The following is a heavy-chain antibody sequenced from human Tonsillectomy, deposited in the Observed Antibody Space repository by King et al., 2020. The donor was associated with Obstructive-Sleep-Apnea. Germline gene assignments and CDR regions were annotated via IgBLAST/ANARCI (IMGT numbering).Heavy chain of an antibody. CDR3: ARGYQLLG. Sequence: VQLVESGGGLVKPGGSLRLSCAASGFTFSDYYMNCIRPAPGKGREWVSYISSGGNIIYYADSVKGRVTITRDNAKNSLYLEMNSLRAEDTALYYCARGYQLLGWGQGTLVTVSS. CDR1: GFTFSDYY. J-gene: IGHJ4*02. CDR2: ISSGGNII. V-gene: IGHV3-11*01. D-gene: IGHD2-2*01.